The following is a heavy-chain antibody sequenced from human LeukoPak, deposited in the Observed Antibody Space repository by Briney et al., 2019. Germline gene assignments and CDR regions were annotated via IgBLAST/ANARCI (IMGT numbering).Heavy chain of an antibody. CDR1: GGTFSSYA. CDR3: ARAPCSGGSCYSLEFDY. V-gene: IGHV1-69*05. J-gene: IGHJ4*02. Sequence: SVKVSCKASGGTFSSYAISWVRQAPGQGLEWMGRIIPIFGTANYAQKFQGRVTITTDEPTSTAYMELSSLRSEDTAVYYCARAPCSGGSCYSLEFDYWGQGTLVTVSS. CDR2: IIPIFGTA. D-gene: IGHD2-15*01.